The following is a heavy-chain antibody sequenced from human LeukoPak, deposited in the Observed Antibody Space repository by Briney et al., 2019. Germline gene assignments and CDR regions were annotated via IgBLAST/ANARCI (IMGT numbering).Heavy chain of an antibody. J-gene: IGHJ5*01. D-gene: IGHD6-13*01. CDR2: ITASSTAI. Sequence: KSGGSLRLSCAASGFTFNTYTMNWVRQAPGKGLEWVSSITASSTAIYSADSVKGRFTISRDNAKNFLYLQMNSLRTEDTAVYYCVRDRDLSSSRYNWFDFWGLGTLVTVSS. CDR1: GFTFNTYT. CDR3: VRDRDLSSSRYNWFDF. V-gene: IGHV3-21*01.